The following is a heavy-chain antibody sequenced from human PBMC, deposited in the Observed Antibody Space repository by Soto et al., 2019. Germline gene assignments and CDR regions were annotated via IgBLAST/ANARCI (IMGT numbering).Heavy chain of an antibody. CDR3: ARPHMTMRARGYYYGMEV. J-gene: IGHJ6*02. Sequence: PGESLKISCKGSGYSFTSYWISWVRQMPGKGLEWMGRIDPSDSYTNYSPSFQGHVTISADKSISTAYLQWSSLKASDTAMYYCARPHMTMRARGYYYGMEVWDQGTTVTV. CDR1: GYSFTSYW. V-gene: IGHV5-10-1*01. D-gene: IGHD3-22*01. CDR2: IDPSDSYT.